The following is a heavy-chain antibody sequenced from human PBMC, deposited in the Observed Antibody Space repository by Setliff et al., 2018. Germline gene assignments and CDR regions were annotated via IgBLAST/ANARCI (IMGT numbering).Heavy chain of an antibody. Sequence: PGGSLRLSCAASGFAFSSSSMTWVRQAPGKGLEFVSGVDQGANTYYGDSVKGRFTISRDNSQNTVYLQMTNLRVEDTAIYYCAKDRVPDGKWDFDSSGPGILVTVSS. J-gene: IGHJ4*02. D-gene: IGHD2-8*01. CDR3: AKDRVPDGKWDFDS. V-gene: IGHV3-23*01. CDR1: GFAFSSSS. CDR2: VDQGANT.